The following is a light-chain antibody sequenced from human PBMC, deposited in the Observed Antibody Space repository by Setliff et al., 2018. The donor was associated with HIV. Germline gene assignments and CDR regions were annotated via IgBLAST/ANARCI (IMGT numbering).Light chain of an antibody. CDR2: EVR. V-gene: IGLV2-14*03. Sequence: SVLTQPASVSGSPGQSITISCTGTSSDVGGYSYVSWYQQHPGKAPKLIIYEVRNRPSGVSNRFSGSKSGNTASLTISGLRAEDEADYYCSSYASTNTLPFGTGTKVTVL. J-gene: IGLJ1*01. CDR1: SSDVGGYSY. CDR3: SSYASTNTLP.